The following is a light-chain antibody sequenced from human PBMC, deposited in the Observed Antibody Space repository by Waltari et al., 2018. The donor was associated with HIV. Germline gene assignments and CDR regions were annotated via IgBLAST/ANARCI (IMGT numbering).Light chain of an antibody. CDR3: YSIAGSGHYRV. J-gene: IGLJ2*01. V-gene: IGLV3-10*01. CDR1: VLPKRF. Sequence: SYELTQPPSVSVSPGQTARITCSGDVLPKRFAYWYQQRSGRAPVLVIYEGNTRPTGIPERFSATNSGTVATLTISGAQVDDEADYYCYSIAGSGHYRVFGGGTKLTVL. CDR2: EGN.